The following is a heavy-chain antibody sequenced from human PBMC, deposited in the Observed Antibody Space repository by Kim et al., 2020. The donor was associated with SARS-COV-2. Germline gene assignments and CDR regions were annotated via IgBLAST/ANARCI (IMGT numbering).Heavy chain of an antibody. CDR2: IYSGGST. CDR3: ARARAQWLDHFDY. CDR1: GFTVSSNY. Sequence: GGSLRLSCAASGFTVSSNYMSWVRQAPGKGLEWVSDIYSGGSTYYADSVKGRFTISRDNSKNTLYLQMNSLRAEDTAVYYCARARAQWLDHFDYWGQGTLVTVSS. D-gene: IGHD6-19*01. J-gene: IGHJ4*02. V-gene: IGHV3-66*02.